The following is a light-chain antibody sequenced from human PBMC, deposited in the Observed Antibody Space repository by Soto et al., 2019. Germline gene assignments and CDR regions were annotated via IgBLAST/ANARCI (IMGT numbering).Light chain of an antibody. CDR2: DAS. CDR3: QQYNSPLGT. V-gene: IGKV1-5*01. J-gene: IGKJ1*01. Sequence: DIQMTQSPSTLSASVGDRVTITCRASQSISSWLAWYQQKPGKAPKLLIYDASSLESGVPSRFSGSGSGTEFTLTISSLQPDEFATYYCQQYNSPLGTFGQGTKVEIK. CDR1: QSISSW.